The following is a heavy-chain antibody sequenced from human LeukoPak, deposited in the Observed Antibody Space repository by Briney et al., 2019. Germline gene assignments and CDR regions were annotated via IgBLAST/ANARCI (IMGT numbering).Heavy chain of an antibody. CDR1: GFTFDDYG. CDR3: ASTYYYGSRTMDV. Sequence: GGSLRLSCAASGFTFDDYGMSWVRQAPGKGLEWVSGINWNGGSTGYADSVKGRFTISRDNAKNSLYLQMNSLRAEDTAVYYCASTYYYGSRTMDVWGKGTTVTISS. D-gene: IGHD3-10*01. J-gene: IGHJ6*03. CDR2: INWNGGST. V-gene: IGHV3-20*04.